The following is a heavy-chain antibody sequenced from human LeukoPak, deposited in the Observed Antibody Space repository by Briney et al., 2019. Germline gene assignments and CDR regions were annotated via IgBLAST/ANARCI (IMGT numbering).Heavy chain of an antibody. V-gene: IGHV5-51*01. Sequence: GASLHISCMGSGYIFTCYWIGWLRQMPGKGLECLGIIYPGDSDTRYNPSFQGQVTISTDMSISTAYLQWSSLKASDSALYYCARQRDGGDPEDPFDIWGQGTMVTVSS. CDR3: ARQRDGGDPEDPFDI. CDR2: IYPGDSDT. D-gene: IGHD2-21*02. J-gene: IGHJ3*02. CDR1: GYIFTCYW.